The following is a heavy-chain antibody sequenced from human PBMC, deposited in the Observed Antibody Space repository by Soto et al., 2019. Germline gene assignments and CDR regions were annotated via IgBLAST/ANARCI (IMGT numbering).Heavy chain of an antibody. CDR3: AKATHCSGGSCYDVFDY. Sequence: EVQLLESGGGLVQPGGSLRLSCAASGFTFSSYAMSWVRQAPGKGLEWVSAISGSGGSTYYADSVKGRFTISRDNSNNTLYLQMNSLRAEDTTVYYCAKATHCSGGSCYDVFDYWGQGTLVTVSS. J-gene: IGHJ4*02. V-gene: IGHV3-23*01. CDR2: ISGSGGST. CDR1: GFTFSSYA. D-gene: IGHD2-15*01.